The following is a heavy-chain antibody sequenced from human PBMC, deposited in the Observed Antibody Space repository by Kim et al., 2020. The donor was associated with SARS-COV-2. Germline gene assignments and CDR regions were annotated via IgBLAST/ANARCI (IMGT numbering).Heavy chain of an antibody. Sequence: NYVMSGVRQAPGKGLVWVSGISIIGDSAYYADSVKGRFTMSRDNSKNTLYLQMDSLRVEDTALYYCAKEAAYCTGSCYSGWFDPWGLGTLAT. J-gene: IGHJ5*02. CDR3: AKEAAYCTGSCYSGWFDP. V-gene: IGHV3-23*01. CDR2: ISIIGDSA. D-gene: IGHD2-21*01. CDR1: NYV.